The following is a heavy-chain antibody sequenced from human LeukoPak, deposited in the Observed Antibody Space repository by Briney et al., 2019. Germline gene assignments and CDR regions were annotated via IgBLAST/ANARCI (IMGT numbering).Heavy chain of an antibody. D-gene: IGHD5-18*01. Sequence: KTSETLSLTCAVYGGSFSGYYWSWIRQPPGKGLEWIGEINHSGSTNYNPSLKSRVTISVDTSKNQFSLKLSSVTAADTAVYYCARDGGYGFDYWGQGTLVTVSS. CDR3: ARDGGYGFDY. J-gene: IGHJ4*02. V-gene: IGHV4-34*01. CDR1: GGSFSGYY. CDR2: INHSGST.